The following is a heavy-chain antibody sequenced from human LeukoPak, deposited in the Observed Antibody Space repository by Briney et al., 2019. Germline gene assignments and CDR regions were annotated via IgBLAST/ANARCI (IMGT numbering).Heavy chain of an antibody. CDR3: ARRPSPLSPYYYYGMDV. CDR2: IYYSGST. CDR1: GGSICSSSYY. J-gene: IGHJ6*02. Sequence: SETLSLTCTVSGGSICSSSYYWGWIRQPPGKGLEWIGSIYYSGSTYYNPSLKSRVTISVDTSKNQFSLKLSSVTAADTAVYYCARRPSPLSPYYYYGMDVWGQGTTVTVSS. V-gene: IGHV4-39*01.